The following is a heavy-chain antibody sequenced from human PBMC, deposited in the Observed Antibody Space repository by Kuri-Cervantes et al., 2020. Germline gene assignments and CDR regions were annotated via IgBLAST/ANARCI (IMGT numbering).Heavy chain of an antibody. CDR2: ISYDGGNK. CDR3: ARGTGGNSRRTFSFDY. CDR1: GFTFSNYG. D-gene: IGHD4-23*01. Sequence: GSLRLSCAASGFTFSNYGMHWVRQTPDKGLEWVAVISYDGGNKYYADSVKGQFTVSRDNSKNTVYLQMNSLRAEDTAVYYCARGTGGNSRRTFSFDYWGQGTLVTVSS. V-gene: IGHV3-30*03. J-gene: IGHJ4*02.